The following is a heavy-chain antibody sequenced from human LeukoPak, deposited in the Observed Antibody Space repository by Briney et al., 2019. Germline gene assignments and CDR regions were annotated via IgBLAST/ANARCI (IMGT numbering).Heavy chain of an antibody. Sequence: GASVKVSCKASGGTFSSYAISWVRQAPGQGLEWMGGIIPIFGTANYAQKFQGRVTITADKSTSTAYMELSSLRSEDTAVYYCARTPLAYCGGDCYSGAFDIWGQGTMVTVSS. CDR2: IIPIFGTA. CDR1: GGTFSSYA. CDR3: ARTPLAYCGGDCYSGAFDI. V-gene: IGHV1-69*06. J-gene: IGHJ3*02. D-gene: IGHD2-21*02.